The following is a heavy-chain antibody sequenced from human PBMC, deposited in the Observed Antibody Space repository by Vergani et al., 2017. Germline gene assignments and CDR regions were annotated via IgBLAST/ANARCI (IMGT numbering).Heavy chain of an antibody. D-gene: IGHD2-15*01. V-gene: IGHV4-39*01. CDR2: MDYSGIT. CDR1: GDSVISTDYH. CDR3: ASERGACRAAYCHSYDF. J-gene: IGHJ4*02. Sequence: QVQLQESGPGLVKPSETLSLTCTVSGDSVISTDYHWGWIRQPPGKGLEWIGSMDYSGITSYNLSLESRISISFETPKNQFSLRLTSGTAADTAVYDCASERGACRAAYCHSYDFWGPGTLVGVSS.